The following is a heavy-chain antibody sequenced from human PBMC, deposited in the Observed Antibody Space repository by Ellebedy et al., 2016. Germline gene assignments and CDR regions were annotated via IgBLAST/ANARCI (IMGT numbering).Heavy chain of an antibody. Sequence: SLKISXAASGFTFDDYAMHWVRQAPGKGLEWVSGISWNSGSIGYADSVKGRFTISRDNAKNSLYLQMDSLRAEDTAVYYCARDGGVAKSPYWGQGTLVTVSS. J-gene: IGHJ4*02. CDR3: ARDGGVAKSPY. D-gene: IGHD5-12*01. V-gene: IGHV3-9*01. CDR2: ISWNSGSI. CDR1: GFTFDDYA.